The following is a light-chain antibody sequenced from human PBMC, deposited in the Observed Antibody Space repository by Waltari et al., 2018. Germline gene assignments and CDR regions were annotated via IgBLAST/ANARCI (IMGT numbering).Light chain of an antibody. Sequence: QSVLTQPPSASGTPGQRVTIPCSGRSSNIGSDTVNWFQHLPGTAPKLLIYTDNPRLSGVPDRFSGSKSGTSASLAISGLQSEDEADYYCATWDDTLHGCWVFSGGTKLTVL. V-gene: IGLV1-44*01. J-gene: IGLJ3*02. CDR1: SSNIGSDT. CDR2: TDN. CDR3: ATWDDTLHGCWV.